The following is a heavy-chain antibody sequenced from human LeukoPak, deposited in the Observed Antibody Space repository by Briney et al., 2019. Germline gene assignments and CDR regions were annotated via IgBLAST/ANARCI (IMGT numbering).Heavy chain of an antibody. V-gene: IGHV1-2*02. J-gene: IGHJ4*02. Sequence: ASVKVSCKASGYTFTGYYMNWVRQAPGQGLEWMGWINPNGGVTNYAQKFQGRVTVTRDTSISTVYMELSSLRSDDTAVYYCARDSVRIFDFWGQGTLVTVSS. CDR3: ARDSVRIFDF. CDR2: INPNGGVT. D-gene: IGHD6-6*01. CDR1: GYTFTGYY.